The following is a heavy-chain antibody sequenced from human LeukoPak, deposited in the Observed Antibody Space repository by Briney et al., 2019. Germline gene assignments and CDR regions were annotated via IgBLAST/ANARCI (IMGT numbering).Heavy chain of an antibody. V-gene: IGHV3-30-3*01. Sequence: GGSLRLSCAASKFTFSNYAMHWVRQAPGKGLDWVAVISFDGSNIYYADSVRGRFTISRDNSKNTLYLQMNSLRAEDTAVYYCAKDGDYDFWSGYLWEFDYWGQGTLVTVSS. CDR3: AKDGDYDFWSGYLWEFDY. CDR1: KFTFSNYA. CDR2: ISFDGSNI. D-gene: IGHD3-3*01. J-gene: IGHJ4*02.